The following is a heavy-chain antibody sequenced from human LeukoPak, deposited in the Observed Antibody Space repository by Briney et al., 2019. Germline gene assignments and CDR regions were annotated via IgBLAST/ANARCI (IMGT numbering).Heavy chain of an antibody. J-gene: IGHJ4*02. CDR3: AKAWGNIAASNYFFDY. D-gene: IGHD6-13*01. V-gene: IGHV3-23*01. Sequence: GGSLGLSCVASGFTFSSYWMTWVRQPPGKGLEWVSAISGTGAGRYYADSVRGRFTIPRDNSKKTLSLQMNSLRAEDTALYYCAKAWGNIAASNYFFDYWGQGILVTVSS. CDR1: GFTFSSYW. CDR2: ISGTGAGR.